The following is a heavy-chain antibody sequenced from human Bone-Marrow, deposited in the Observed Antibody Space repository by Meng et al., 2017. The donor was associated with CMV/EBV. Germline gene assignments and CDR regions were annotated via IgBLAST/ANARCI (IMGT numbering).Heavy chain of an antibody. CDR2: SHHSGST. CDR3: ARELIGDGSLAFDD. J-gene: IGHJ4*02. Sequence: SETLCLTCSVSGGSTNVYYWSWIRQPPGKGLQWIGYSHHSGSTNYNPSLESRVIISVDTSKNQFSLRLTSVTAADTAVYYCARELIGDGSLAFDDWGQGALVTVSS. V-gene: IGHV4-59*01. D-gene: IGHD1-26*01. CDR1: GGSTNVYY.